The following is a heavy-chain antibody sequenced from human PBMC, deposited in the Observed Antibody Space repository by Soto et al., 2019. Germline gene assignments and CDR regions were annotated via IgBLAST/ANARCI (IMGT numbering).Heavy chain of an antibody. CDR1: GFTFSGSA. CDR2: IRSKANSYAT. Sequence: GGSLRLSCAASGFTFSGSAMHWVRQASGKGLEWVGRIRSKANSYATAYAASVKGRFTISRDDSKNTAYLQMNSLKTEDTAVYYCARPVPNANWGSTFDYWGQGTLVTVSS. D-gene: IGHD7-27*01. V-gene: IGHV3-73*01. CDR3: ARPVPNANWGSTFDY. J-gene: IGHJ4*02.